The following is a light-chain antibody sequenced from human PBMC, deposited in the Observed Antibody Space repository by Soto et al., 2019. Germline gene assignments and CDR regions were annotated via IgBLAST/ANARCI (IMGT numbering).Light chain of an antibody. Sequence: DIQMTQSPSTLSASVGDRVTITCRASQSISSWLAWYQQNPGKAPKLLIYKASSLESGVPSRFSGSGSGTEFTLTISSLQPDDFATYYCQQYNSYSPTTFGGGTKVEIK. CDR3: QQYNSYSPTT. CDR2: KAS. J-gene: IGKJ4*01. CDR1: QSISSW. V-gene: IGKV1-5*03.